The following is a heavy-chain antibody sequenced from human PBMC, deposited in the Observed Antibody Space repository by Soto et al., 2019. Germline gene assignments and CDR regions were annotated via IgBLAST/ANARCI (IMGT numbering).Heavy chain of an antibody. J-gene: IGHJ4*02. V-gene: IGHV1-8*01. Sequence: QVQLVQSGAEVKKPGASVKVSCKASGYTFTSNDINWVRQATGQGLEWMGWMNPNSGKTGYAQKFQGRVTMTRNTSITTAYMELSSLSSEDTSGYYCSREVGSRIDYCGQGTLVTVSS. CDR1: GYTFTSND. CDR2: MNPNSGKT. CDR3: SREVGSRIDY. D-gene: IGHD6-13*01.